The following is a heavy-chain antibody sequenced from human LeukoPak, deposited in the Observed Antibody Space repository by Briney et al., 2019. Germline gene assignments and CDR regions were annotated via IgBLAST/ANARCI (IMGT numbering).Heavy chain of an antibody. V-gene: IGHV3-23*01. D-gene: IGHD3-10*01. Sequence: PGGSLRLSCAASGFTFSSHAMNWVRQGPGKGLEWVSAISSSGGRTYYADSVEGRFTISRDRSKNTLNLQMKSLRVEDTAVYFCARGRGYYYNMDVWGKGTTLTVSS. J-gene: IGHJ6*03. CDR3: ARGRGYYYNMDV. CDR1: GFTFSSHA. CDR2: ISSSGGRT.